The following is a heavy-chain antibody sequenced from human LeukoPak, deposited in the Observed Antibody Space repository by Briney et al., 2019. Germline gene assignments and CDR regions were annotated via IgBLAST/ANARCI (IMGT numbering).Heavy chain of an antibody. CDR2: IYSGGST. J-gene: IGHJ4*02. D-gene: IGHD3-16*01. V-gene: IGHV3-53*01. CDR3: AREFALGGYFDY. Sequence: GGSLRLSCAASGLIVSNNYMSWVRQAPGKGLEWVSVIYSGGSTYYADSVKGRFTISRDNSKNSLYLQMNSLRAEDTAVYYCAREFALGGYFDYWGQGTLVTVSS. CDR1: GLIVSNNY.